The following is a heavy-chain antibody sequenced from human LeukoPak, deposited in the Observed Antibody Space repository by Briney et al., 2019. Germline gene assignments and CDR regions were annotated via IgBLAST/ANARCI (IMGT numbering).Heavy chain of an antibody. D-gene: IGHD6-19*01. J-gene: IGHJ5*02. V-gene: IGHV1-18*01. CDR3: ARGPTTRIAVALRHTSNWFDP. CDR2: ISAYNGNT. CDR1: GYTFTSYG. Sequence: ASVKVSCKASGYTFTSYGISWVRQAPGQGLEWMGWISAYNGNTNYAQKLQGRVTTTTDTSTSTAYMELRSLRSDDTAVYYCARGPTTRIAVALRHTSNWFDPWGQGTLVTVSS.